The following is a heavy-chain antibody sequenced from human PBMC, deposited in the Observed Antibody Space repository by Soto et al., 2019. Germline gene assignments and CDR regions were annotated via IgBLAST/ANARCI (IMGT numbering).Heavy chain of an antibody. D-gene: IGHD3-10*01. CDR1: GYTFTSYA. CDR2: INAGNGNT. V-gene: IGHV1-3*01. Sequence: ASVKVSCKASGYTFTSYAMHWVRQAPGQRLEWMGWINAGNGNTKYSQKFQGRVTITRDTSASTAYMELSSLRSEDTAVYYCATSTMVRGVIVDYYFDYWGQGTLVTVSS. J-gene: IGHJ4*02. CDR3: ATSTMVRGVIVDYYFDY.